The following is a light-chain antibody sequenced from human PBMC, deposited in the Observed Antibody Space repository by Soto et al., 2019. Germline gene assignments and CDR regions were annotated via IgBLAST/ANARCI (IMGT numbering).Light chain of an antibody. CDR2: EVT. J-gene: IGLJ1*01. V-gene: IGLV2-23*02. CDR1: SGDVGSCNL. Sequence: QSALTQPASVSGSPGQSITIPCIGTSGDVGSCNLVSWYQQHPGKAPKLLIYEVTERPSGVSNRFSGSKSGSTASLTISGLQPDDEADYYCCSYAGNSEVFGTGTRSPS. CDR3: CSYAGNSEV.